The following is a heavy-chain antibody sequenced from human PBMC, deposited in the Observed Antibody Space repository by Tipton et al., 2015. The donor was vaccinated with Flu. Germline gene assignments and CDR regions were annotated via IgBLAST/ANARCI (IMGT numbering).Heavy chain of an antibody. D-gene: IGHD5-24*01. J-gene: IGHJ4*02. CDR3: ARERGGDGHLEY. CDR1: GGSISGYY. CDR2: IHYTGNT. V-gene: IGHV4-59*01. Sequence: TLSLTCTVPGGSISGYYWMWIRLPPGKALEWIGYIHYTGNTNYNPSFRSRVTFSVDTSKNQFSLKLNSVTAADTAVYFCARERGGDGHLEYWGQGTLVSVSS.